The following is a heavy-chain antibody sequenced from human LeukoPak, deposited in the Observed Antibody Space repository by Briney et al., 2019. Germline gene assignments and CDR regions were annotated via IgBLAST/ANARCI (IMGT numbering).Heavy chain of an antibody. V-gene: IGHV1-69*04. D-gene: IGHD3-16*01. J-gene: IGHJ4*02. CDR3: ARDPGDANGGFDY. CDR1: GCTFSSYA. Sequence: SVKVSCKASGCTFSSYAISWVRQAPGQGLEWMGRIIPILGIANYAQKFQGRVTITADKSTSTAYMELSSLRSEDTAVYYCARDPGDANGGFDYWGQGTLVTVSS. CDR2: IIPILGIA.